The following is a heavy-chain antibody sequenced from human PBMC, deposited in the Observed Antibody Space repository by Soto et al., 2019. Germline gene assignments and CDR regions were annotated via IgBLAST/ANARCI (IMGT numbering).Heavy chain of an antibody. V-gene: IGHV4-31*03. CDR1: GGSISSGGYY. J-gene: IGHJ4*02. Sequence: SETLSLTCTVSGGSISSGGYYWSWIRQHPGKGLEWIGYIYYSGSTYYNPSLKSRVTISVDTSKNQFSLKLSSVTAADTAVYYCARAYGGDWAHDYWGQGTLVTVSS. CDR3: ARAYGGDWAHDY. D-gene: IGHD2-21*02. CDR2: IYYSGST.